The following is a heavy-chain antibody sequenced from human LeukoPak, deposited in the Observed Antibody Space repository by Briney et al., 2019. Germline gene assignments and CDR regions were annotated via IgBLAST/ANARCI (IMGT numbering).Heavy chain of an antibody. J-gene: IGHJ4*02. CDR1: GYPFSTYW. Sequence: PGGSLRLSCAASGYPFSTYWMSWVRQAPGKGLVGVANIKEDGSQKYYVDSVKGRFTISRDNAKNSQYLQMNSVRAEDTGVYYCARLPLTARRHYDYWGQGTLVTVSA. V-gene: IGHV3-7*05. CDR3: ARLPLTARRHYDY. D-gene: IGHD2-15*01. CDR2: IKEDGSQK.